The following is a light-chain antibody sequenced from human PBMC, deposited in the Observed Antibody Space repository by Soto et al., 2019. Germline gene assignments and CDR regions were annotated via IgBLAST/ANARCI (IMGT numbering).Light chain of an antibody. V-gene: IGKV3-20*01. J-gene: IGKJ4*01. Sequence: EIVLTQSPGTLSLSPGERATLSCRASQSVSSTYLAWYQQKPGQPPRLLIYGASSRATGIPDRFSGSGSGTDFSLTISRLEPEDFAVYYCQKHGSSFSFGGRTKVEIK. CDR3: QKHGSSFS. CDR1: QSVSSTY. CDR2: GAS.